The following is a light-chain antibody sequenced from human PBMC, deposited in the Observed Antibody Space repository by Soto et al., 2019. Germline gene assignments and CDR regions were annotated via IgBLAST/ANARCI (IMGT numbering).Light chain of an antibody. CDR2: LDN. Sequence: QAVVTQPPSASGTPGQRVTISCSGSRSNIGANTVNWYQQLPGTAPKLLIHLDNQRPSGVPDRFSGSKSGTSASLAISGLQSEDAADYYCCSYAGSSTMTFGGGTQLTVL. CDR1: RSNIGANT. CDR3: CSYAGSSTMT. J-gene: IGLJ7*01. V-gene: IGLV1-44*01.